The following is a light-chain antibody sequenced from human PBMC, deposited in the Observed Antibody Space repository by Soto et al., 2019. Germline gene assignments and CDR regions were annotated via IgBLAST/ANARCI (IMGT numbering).Light chain of an antibody. CDR3: RSYAGGNRFV. Sequence: QSALTQPPSAPGSPGQSVTISCAGTINDVGGYNYVSWYQQHPGKVPQLMIYQVTKLPSGVPDRFSASKSDTTASLTISGLQAEYEGDYYCRSYAGGNRFVFGTETKLTVL. CDR2: QVT. CDR1: INDVGGYNY. J-gene: IGLJ1*01. V-gene: IGLV2-8*01.